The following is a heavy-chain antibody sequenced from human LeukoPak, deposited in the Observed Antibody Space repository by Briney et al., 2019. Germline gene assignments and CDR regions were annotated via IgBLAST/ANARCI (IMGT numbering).Heavy chain of an antibody. Sequence: SETLALTCAVYGGSFSGYYWSWIRQPPGKGLEWIGEINHSGSTNYNPSLKSRVTISVDTSKNQFSLKLSSVTAADTAVYYCARGVPHILVEPAATCYMAVWGKGTPFTVSS. V-gene: IGHV4-34*01. J-gene: IGHJ6*03. D-gene: IGHD2-2*01. CDR2: INHSGST. CDR3: ARGVPHILVEPAATCYMAV. CDR1: GGSFSGYY.